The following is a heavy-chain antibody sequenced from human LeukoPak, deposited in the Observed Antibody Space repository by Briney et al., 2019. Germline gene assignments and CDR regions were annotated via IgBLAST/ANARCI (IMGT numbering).Heavy chain of an antibody. CDR3: ARHYYDSSGSHDAFDI. V-gene: IGHV4-59*08. Sequence: SETLSLTCTVSGGSISSYYWSWIRQPPGKGLEWIGYIYYSGSTNYNPSLKSRVTISVDTSKNQFSLKLSSVTAADTAVYYCARHYYDSSGSHDAFDIWGQGTMVTVSS. J-gene: IGHJ3*02. D-gene: IGHD3-22*01. CDR2: IYYSGST. CDR1: GGSISSYY.